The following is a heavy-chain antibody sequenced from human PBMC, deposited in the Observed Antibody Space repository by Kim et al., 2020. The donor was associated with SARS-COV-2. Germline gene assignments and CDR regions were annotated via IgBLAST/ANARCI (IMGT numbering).Heavy chain of an antibody. V-gene: IGHV1-18*01. J-gene: IGHJ4*02. Sequence: ASVKVYCKASGYTFTSYGISWVRQAPGQGLEWMGWISAYNGNTNYAQKLQGRVTMTTDTSTSTAYMELRSLRSDDTAVYYCARVQGPYGGAGATFDYWGQGTLVTVSS. CDR1: GYTFTSYG. D-gene: IGHD4-17*01. CDR2: ISAYNGNT. CDR3: ARVQGPYGGAGATFDY.